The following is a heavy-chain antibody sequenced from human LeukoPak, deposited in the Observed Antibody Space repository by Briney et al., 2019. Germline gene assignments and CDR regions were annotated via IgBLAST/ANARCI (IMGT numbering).Heavy chain of an antibody. Sequence: ASVNVSCKASGYTFTGYYMHWVRQAPGQGLEWMGRINPNSGGTNYAQKFQGRVTMTRDTSISTAYMELSRLRSDDTAVYHCSLEIAAAGDYWGQGTLVTVSS. D-gene: IGHD6-13*01. CDR1: GYTFTGYY. V-gene: IGHV1-2*06. CDR3: SLEIAAAGDY. CDR2: INPNSGGT. J-gene: IGHJ4*02.